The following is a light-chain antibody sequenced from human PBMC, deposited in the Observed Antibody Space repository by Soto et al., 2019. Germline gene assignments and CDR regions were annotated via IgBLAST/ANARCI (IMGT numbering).Light chain of an antibody. V-gene: IGLV2-14*01. J-gene: IGLJ2*01. CDR1: SSDIGNYNS. CDR3: SSYTNIITYGV. Sequence: QSALTQPASVSGSPGQSITISCTGTSSDIGNYNSVSWYQQHPGKAPKLMIYGVSNRPSGISNRFSGSKSGNTASLTISGRQADDEADYFCSSYTNIITYGVFGGGTKLTVL. CDR2: GVS.